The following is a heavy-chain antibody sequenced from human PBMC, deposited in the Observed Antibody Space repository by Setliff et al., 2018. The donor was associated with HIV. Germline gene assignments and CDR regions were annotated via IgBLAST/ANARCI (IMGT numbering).Heavy chain of an antibody. CDR1: GGSISTNYYY. D-gene: IGHD2-21*01. CDR3: ARGRYFRDISDSLFDF. J-gene: IGHJ4*02. CDR2: IYNSGTT. Sequence: KTSETLSLTCSVSGGSISTNYYYWSWSRQHPGKGLEWIGYIYNSGTTFYNPSLESRLIMSADPSKNQFSLKLTSVTAADTAVYYCARGRYFRDISDSLFDFWGQGTLVTVSS. V-gene: IGHV4-31*03.